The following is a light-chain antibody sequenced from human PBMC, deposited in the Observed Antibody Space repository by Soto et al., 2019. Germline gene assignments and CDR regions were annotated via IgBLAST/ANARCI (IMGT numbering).Light chain of an antibody. CDR3: QQYGSTPRT. Sequence: EIVLTQSPGTLSLSPGERATLSCRASQSVSSNYLAWYLQKPGQAPRLLIYGASSRATGIPDRFSGSGSGTDFTLTISRLEPEDFAVYYCQQYGSTPRTFGQGTKLEIK. CDR2: GAS. V-gene: IGKV3-20*01. CDR1: QSVSSNY. J-gene: IGKJ2*01.